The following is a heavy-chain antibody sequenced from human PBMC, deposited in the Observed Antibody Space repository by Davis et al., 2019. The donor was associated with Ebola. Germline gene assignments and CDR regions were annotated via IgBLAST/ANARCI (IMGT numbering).Heavy chain of an antibody. CDR2: IWYDGSNK. D-gene: IGHD6-19*01. V-gene: IGHV3-33*08. CDR3: ARVGGWTLYFDY. Sequence: GGSLRLSCAASGFTFSSYGMHWVRQAPGKGLEWVAVIWYDGSNKYYADSVKGRFTISRDNSKNTLYLQMGSLRAEDMAVYYCARVGGWTLYFDYWGQGTLVTVSS. CDR1: GFTFSSYG. J-gene: IGHJ4*02.